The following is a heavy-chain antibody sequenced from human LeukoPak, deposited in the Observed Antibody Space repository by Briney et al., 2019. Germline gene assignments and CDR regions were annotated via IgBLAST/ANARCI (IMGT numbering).Heavy chain of an antibody. D-gene: IGHD6-13*01. CDR2: IRYDGSNK. V-gene: IGHV3-30*02. CDR3: AKDLDLKAAAGVTIDY. CDR1: GFTFSSYG. J-gene: IGHJ4*02. Sequence: GGSLRLSCAAPGFTFSSYGMHWVRQAPGKGLEWVAFIRYDGSNKYYADSVKGRFTISRDNSKNTLYLQMNSLRADDTAVYYCAKDLDLKAAAGVTIDYWGQGTLVTVSS.